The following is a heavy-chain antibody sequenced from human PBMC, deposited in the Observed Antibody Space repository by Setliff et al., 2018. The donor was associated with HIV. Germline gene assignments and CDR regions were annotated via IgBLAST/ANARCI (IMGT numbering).Heavy chain of an antibody. CDR3: ARDLFNEWQGHYYYYMDV. Sequence: KTSETLSLTCTVSGGSVSLYYWNWMRQHVGKGLEWIGRLFTSGKTIFSPSLKSRVSMSVDTSKNAVSLKLDSVTAGDSSVYFCARDLFNEWQGHYYYYMDVWGKGTTVTVSS. D-gene: IGHD3-3*01. CDR2: LFTSGKT. J-gene: IGHJ6*03. V-gene: IGHV4-4*07. CDR1: GGSVSLYY.